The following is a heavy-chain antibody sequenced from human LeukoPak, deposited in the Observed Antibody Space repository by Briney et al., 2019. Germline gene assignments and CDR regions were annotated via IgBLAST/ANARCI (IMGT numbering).Heavy chain of an antibody. V-gene: IGHV1-2*02. J-gene: IGHJ4*02. D-gene: IGHD2-15*01. CDR3: ARDLVGLGLSEY. CDR2: INPNSGGT. Sequence: ASVKVSCKASGYTFTGHYMHWVRQAPGQGLEWMGWINPNSGGTNYAQKFQGRVTMTRDTSISTAYMELSRLRSDDTAVYYCARDLVGLGLSEYWGQGTLVTVSS. CDR1: GYTFTGHY.